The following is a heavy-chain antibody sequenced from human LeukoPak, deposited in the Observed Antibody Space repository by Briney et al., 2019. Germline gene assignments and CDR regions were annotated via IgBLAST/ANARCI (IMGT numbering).Heavy chain of an antibody. D-gene: IGHD6-13*01. CDR1: GITFSSYW. Sequence: GGSLRLFCAAPGITFSSYWMHWDRKSPGKRLVTISRLHRAGSSPSYADSVKVRSAISRDNAKNTLYPQMNSLRAEDTAVYYCAKGVSSSWSNAAFDIWGQGTMATVSA. J-gene: IGHJ3*02. CDR2: LHRAGSSP. V-gene: IGHV3-74*01. CDR3: AKGVSSSWSNAAFDI.